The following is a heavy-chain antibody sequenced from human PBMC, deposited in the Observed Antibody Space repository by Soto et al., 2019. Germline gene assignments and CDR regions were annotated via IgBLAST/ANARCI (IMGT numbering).Heavy chain of an antibody. CDR1: GGTFSSYA. CDR3: ARYLRREPTPIFGVVIRSGMDV. J-gene: IGHJ6*02. D-gene: IGHD3-3*01. CDR2: IIPIFGTA. V-gene: IGHV1-69*13. Sequence: VASVKVSCKASGGTFSSYAISWVRQAPGQGLEWMGGIIPIFGTANYAQKFQGRVTITADESTSTAYMELSSLRSEDTAVYYCARYLRREPTPIFGVVIRSGMDVWGQGTTVTVSS.